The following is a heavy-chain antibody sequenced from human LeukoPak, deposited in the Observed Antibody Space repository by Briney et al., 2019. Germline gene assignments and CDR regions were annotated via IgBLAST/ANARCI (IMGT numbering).Heavy chain of an antibody. J-gene: IGHJ3*02. CDR2: MNPNTGNA. D-gene: IGHD2-21*02. CDR1: GNTFTNYD. V-gene: IGHV1-8*01. Sequence: ASVKVSCKTSGNTFTNYDISWLRQATGQGLEWMGWMNPNTGNADSAQKFQGRVTMTRNISISTAYMELSSLRFEDTAVYYCARCTGGDCGGAFDIWGQGTMVTVSS. CDR3: ARCTGGDCGGAFDI.